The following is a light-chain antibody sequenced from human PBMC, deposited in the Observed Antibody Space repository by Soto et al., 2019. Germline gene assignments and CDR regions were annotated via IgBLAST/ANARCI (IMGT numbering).Light chain of an antibody. CDR2: DVS. V-gene: IGLV2-14*03. CDR3: SSYTSSNTLI. Sequence: QSALTQHASVSGSPGQSITISCTGTSSDVDGYDYVSWYQQHPGNAPKLMIFDVSNRPSGVSDRFSGSKSGNTASLTISGLQAEDEAAYYCSSYTSSNTLIFGGGTKLTVL. CDR1: SSDVDGYDY. J-gene: IGLJ2*01.